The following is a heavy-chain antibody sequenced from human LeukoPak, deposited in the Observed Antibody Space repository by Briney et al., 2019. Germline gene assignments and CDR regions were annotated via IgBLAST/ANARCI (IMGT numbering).Heavy chain of an antibody. CDR2: ISSNGGST. D-gene: IGHD1-7*01. CDR1: GFTFRSYA. Sequence: PGGSLRLSCPASGFTFRSYAMHWVRQAPGKGLEYVSAISSNGGSTYYANSVKGRFTISRDNSKNTLYPQMGRLRAEDMAVYYCARDPSWNSPHFDYWGQGTLVTVSS. CDR3: ARDPSWNSPHFDY. J-gene: IGHJ4*02. V-gene: IGHV3-64*01.